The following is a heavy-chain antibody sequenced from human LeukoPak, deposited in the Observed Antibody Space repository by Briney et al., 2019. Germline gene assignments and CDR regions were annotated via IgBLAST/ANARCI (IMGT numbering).Heavy chain of an antibody. D-gene: IGHD6-19*01. CDR2: IKQDGSEK. J-gene: IGHJ4*02. Sequence: GRSLRLPCAASGFTFSSYWMSWVRQAPGKGLEWVANIKQDGSEKYYVDSVKGRFTISRDNAKNSLYVQMNSLRAEDTAVYYCARGRAHELHSGWYLPFDSWGQGTLVTVSS. CDR3: ARGRAHELHSGWYLPFDS. V-gene: IGHV3-7*01. CDR1: GFTFSSYW.